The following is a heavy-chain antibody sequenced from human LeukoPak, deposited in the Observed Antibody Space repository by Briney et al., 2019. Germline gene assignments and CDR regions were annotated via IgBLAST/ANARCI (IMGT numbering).Heavy chain of an antibody. CDR2: ISGSGGST. CDR1: GFTFSSYS. Sequence: GGSLRLSCAASGFTFSSYSMNWVRQAPGKGLEWVSAISGSGGSTYYADSVKGRFTISRDNSKNTLYLQMNSLRVEDTALYYCTGQLAYWGQGSLVTVSS. J-gene: IGHJ4*02. CDR3: TGQLAY. D-gene: IGHD6-6*01. V-gene: IGHV3-23*01.